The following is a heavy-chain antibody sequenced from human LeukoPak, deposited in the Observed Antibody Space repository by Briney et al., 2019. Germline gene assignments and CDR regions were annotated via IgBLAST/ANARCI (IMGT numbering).Heavy chain of an antibody. Sequence: KPGGSLRLSCAASGFTFSSYSMNWVRQAPGKGLEWVSSISSSSSYIYYADSVKGRFTISRDNAKNSLYLQMNSLRAEDTAVYYCARGLRWIQLWPGDYWGQETLVTVSS. CDR1: GFTFSSYS. J-gene: IGHJ4*02. D-gene: IGHD5-18*01. V-gene: IGHV3-21*01. CDR2: ISSSSSYI. CDR3: ARGLRWIQLWPGDY.